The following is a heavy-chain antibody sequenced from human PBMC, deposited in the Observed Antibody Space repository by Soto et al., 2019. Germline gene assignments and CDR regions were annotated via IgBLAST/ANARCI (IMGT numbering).Heavy chain of an antibody. Sequence: GGSLRLSCAVSGFTFSSSAMHWVRQAPGKGPEWVAIISYDGNDKYYADSVEGRFTISRDNSKNSLFLQMSSLRPDDTALYYCAKDNPTIAYWGQGTLVTVSS. J-gene: IGHJ4*02. CDR3: AKDNPTIAY. D-gene: IGHD1-1*01. CDR2: ISYDGNDK. CDR1: GFTFSSSA. V-gene: IGHV3-30*18.